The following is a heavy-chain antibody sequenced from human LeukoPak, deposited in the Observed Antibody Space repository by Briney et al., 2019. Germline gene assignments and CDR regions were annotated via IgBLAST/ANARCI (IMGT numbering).Heavy chain of an antibody. J-gene: IGHJ4*02. CDR2: IYHSGST. CDR3: TRHVSSGSPSYYLDY. Sequence: SETLSLTCTVSGGSISSGYYWGWIRQPPGKGLEWIGSIYHSGSTYYNPSLKSRVTISVDTSKNQFSLKLSSVTAADTAVYYCTRHVSSGSPSYYLDYWGQGTLVPVSS. D-gene: IGHD3-10*01. CDR1: GGSISSGYY. V-gene: IGHV4-38-2*02.